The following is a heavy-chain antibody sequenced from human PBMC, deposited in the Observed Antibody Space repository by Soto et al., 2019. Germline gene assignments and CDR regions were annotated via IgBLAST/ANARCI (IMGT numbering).Heavy chain of an antibody. V-gene: IGHV4-39*01. D-gene: IGHD2-21*02. CDR2: IYYSGST. Sequence: AETLSLTRTVTGYSINNRSYYWGWIRQPPGKGLEWIGSIYYSGSTYNNPSLKSRVSMSVDTSKNQFSLKLRSVTAADTALYYCARQRTSVVTQAYFDSWGQGSLVTVSS. J-gene: IGHJ4*02. CDR3: ARQRTSVVTQAYFDS. CDR1: GYSINNRSYY.